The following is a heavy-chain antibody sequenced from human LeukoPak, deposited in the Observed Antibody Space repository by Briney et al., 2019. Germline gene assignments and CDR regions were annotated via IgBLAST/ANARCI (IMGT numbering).Heavy chain of an antibody. V-gene: IGHV1-2*02. Sequence: ASVKVSCKASGYTFTGYYMHWVRQAPGQGLEWMGWINPNSGGTNYAQRFQGRVTMTRDTSISTAYMELSRLRSDDTAVYYCASTGIPAALYYYGMDVWGQGTTVTVSS. CDR3: ASTGIPAALYYYGMDV. CDR1: GYTFTGYY. D-gene: IGHD2-2*01. CDR2: INPNSGGT. J-gene: IGHJ6*02.